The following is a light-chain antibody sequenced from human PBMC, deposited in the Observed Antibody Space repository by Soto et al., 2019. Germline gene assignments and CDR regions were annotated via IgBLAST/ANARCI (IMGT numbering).Light chain of an antibody. J-gene: IGKJ5*01. CDR2: GAS. CDR1: QSVSSSY. CDR3: QQYGTSPLIP. V-gene: IGKV3-20*01. Sequence: LTLWAGVLSLSPRERLILSGGAIQSVSSSYLAWYQQRPGQAPRLLIYGASSRATGIPDRFSGSGSGTDFTLTISRLEPEDFAVYYCQQYGTSPLIPFGQVTLLAIK.